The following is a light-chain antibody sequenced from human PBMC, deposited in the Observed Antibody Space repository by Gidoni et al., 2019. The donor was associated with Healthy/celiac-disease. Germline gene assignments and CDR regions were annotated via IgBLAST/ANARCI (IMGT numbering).Light chain of an antibody. CDR3: QQYGSSL. CDR2: GAS. V-gene: IGKV3-20*01. Sequence: IVLPQSPGTLSLSPGERATLSCRASQSVSSSYLAWYQQKPGQAPRLLIYGASSRATGIPDRFSGSGSGTDFTLTISRLEPEDFAVYYCQQYGSSLFGQGTKLEIK. J-gene: IGKJ2*01. CDR1: QSVSSSY.